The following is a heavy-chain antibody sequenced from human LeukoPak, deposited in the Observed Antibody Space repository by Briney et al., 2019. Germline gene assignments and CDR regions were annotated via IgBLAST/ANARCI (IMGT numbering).Heavy chain of an antibody. J-gene: IGHJ4*02. CDR2: ISAYNGNT. D-gene: IGHD3-16*02. CDR3: ARAGVHVYDYVWGSYPGPFDY. Sequence: APVKVSCKVSGYTFTSYGISWVRQAPGQGLEWMGWISAYNGNTNYAQKLQGRVTMTTDTSTSTAYMELRSLRSDDTAVYYCARAGVHVYDYVWGSYPGPFDYWGQGTLVTVSS. CDR1: GYTFTSYG. V-gene: IGHV1-18*01.